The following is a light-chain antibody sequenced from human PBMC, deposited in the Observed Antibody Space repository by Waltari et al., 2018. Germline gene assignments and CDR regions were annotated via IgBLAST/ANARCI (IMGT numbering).Light chain of an antibody. V-gene: IGKV4-1*01. CDR2: WAS. CDR1: QNLFWRSNKKNS. CDR3: QQYYDVPYT. Sequence: DVVIIQSLDSLAVSLGETAAFPCKSSQNLFWRSNKKNSLVWYQQKPGQPPKVLFFWASTREPGVPDRFSASGSETDFTLTVNGLQAEDVAIYYCQQYYDVPYTFGQGTRLEIK. J-gene: IGKJ2*01.